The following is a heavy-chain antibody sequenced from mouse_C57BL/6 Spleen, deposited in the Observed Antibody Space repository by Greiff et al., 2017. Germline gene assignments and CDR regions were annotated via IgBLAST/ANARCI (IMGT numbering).Heavy chain of an antibody. J-gene: IGHJ2*01. V-gene: IGHV1-82*01. CDR3: APITTVVAPGYFDY. CDR1: GYAFSSSW. Sequence: VQLQQSGPELVKPGASVKISCKASGYAFSSSWMNWVKQRPGKGLEWIGRIYPGDGDTNYNGKFKGKATLTADKSSSTAYMQLSSLTSEDSAVSFCAPITTVVAPGYFDYWGQGATLTVSS. D-gene: IGHD1-1*01. CDR2: IYPGDGDT.